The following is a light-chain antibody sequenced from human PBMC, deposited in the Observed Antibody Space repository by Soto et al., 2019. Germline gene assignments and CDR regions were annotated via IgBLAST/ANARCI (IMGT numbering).Light chain of an antibody. CDR3: ETWDSNTRM. J-gene: IGLJ3*02. CDR2: LEGSGSY. Sequence: QLVLTQSSSASASLGSSVKLTCTLSSGHSSYIIAWHQQQPGKAPRYLMKLEGSGSYNKASGVPDRFSGSSSGADRYLTISNLQFEDEADYYCETWDSNTRMFGGGTKLTVL. CDR1: SGHSSYI. V-gene: IGLV4-60*02.